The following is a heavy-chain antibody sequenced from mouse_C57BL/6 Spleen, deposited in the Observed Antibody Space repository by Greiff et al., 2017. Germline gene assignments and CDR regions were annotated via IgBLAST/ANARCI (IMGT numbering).Heavy chain of an antibody. CDR3: ARDSNYVFFDY. J-gene: IGHJ2*01. D-gene: IGHD2-5*01. V-gene: IGHV3-6*01. CDR1: GYSITSGYY. CDR2: ISYDGSN. Sequence: VQLQQSGPGLVKPSQSLSLTCSVTGYSITSGYYWNWIRQFPGNKLEWMGYISYDGSNNYNPSLKNRISITRDTSKNQFFLKLNSVTTEDTATYYCARDSNYVFFDYWGQGTTLTVSS.